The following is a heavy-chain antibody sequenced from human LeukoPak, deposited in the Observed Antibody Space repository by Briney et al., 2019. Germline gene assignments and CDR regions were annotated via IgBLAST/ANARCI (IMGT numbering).Heavy chain of an antibody. Sequence: GGSLRLSCAASGFTFTTSWIHWVRQTQGKGLEWVSRINSDGSRITYGDSVKGRFTISRDNVKNTVFLQMESLRAEDTAVYYCARDDSSGWYYFDYWGQGTLVTVSS. V-gene: IGHV3-74*03. CDR3: ARDDSSGWYYFDY. CDR2: INSDGSRI. D-gene: IGHD6-19*01. J-gene: IGHJ4*02. CDR1: GFTFTTSW.